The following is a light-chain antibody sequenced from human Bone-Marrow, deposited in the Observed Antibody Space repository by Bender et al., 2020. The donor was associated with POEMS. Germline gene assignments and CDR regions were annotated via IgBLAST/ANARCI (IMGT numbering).Light chain of an antibody. Sequence: SYVLTQSPSVSVAPGQTARITCGGTNIGYKSVQWYQQRPGQAPVLVVYDDSDRPSGIPERFSGSTSGTTVTLTISGVQAEDEATYYCQSADSTGNHPVVFGGGTTLTVL. CDR1: NIGYKS. CDR2: DDS. J-gene: IGLJ2*01. V-gene: IGLV3-21*02. CDR3: QSADSTGNHPVV.